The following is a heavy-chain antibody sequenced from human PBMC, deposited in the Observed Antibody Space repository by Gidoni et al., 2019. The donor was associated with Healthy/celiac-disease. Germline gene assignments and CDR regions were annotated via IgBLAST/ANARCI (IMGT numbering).Heavy chain of an antibody. Sequence: EVQLVESGGGLVKPGGSLRLSCAASGFTFSSYSMNWVRQDPGKGLEWVSSIISSSSYIYYADSVKGRFTISRDNSKNSLYLQMNSLRAEDTAVYYCARAWAAGTRYYYYGMDVWGQGTTVTVSS. CDR1: GFTFSSYS. D-gene: IGHD6-13*01. V-gene: IGHV3-21*01. CDR2: IISSSSYI. J-gene: IGHJ6*02. CDR3: ARAWAAGTRYYYYGMDV.